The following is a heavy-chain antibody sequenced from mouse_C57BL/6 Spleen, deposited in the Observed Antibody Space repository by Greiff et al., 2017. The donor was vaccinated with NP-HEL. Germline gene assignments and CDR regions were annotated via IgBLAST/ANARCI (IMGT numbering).Heavy chain of an antibody. D-gene: IGHD4-1*02. CDR3: ARDPPTGYAMDY. CDR1: GFTFSSYA. V-gene: IGHV5-4*01. Sequence: EVKLVESGGGLVKPGGSLKLSCAASGFTFSSYAMSWVRQTPEKRLEWVATISDGGSYTYYPDNVKGRFTISRDNAKNNLYLQMSHLKSEDTAMYYCARDPPTGYAMDYWGQGTSVTVSS. CDR2: ISDGGSYT. J-gene: IGHJ4*01.